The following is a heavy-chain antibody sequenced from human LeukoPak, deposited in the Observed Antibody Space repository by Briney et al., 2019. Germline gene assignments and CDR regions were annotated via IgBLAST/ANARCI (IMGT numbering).Heavy chain of an antibody. CDR3: ARRRDSGSLQHFDY. J-gene: IGHJ4*02. Sequence: GGSLRLSCAASGFTFSSYEMNWVRQAPGKGLEWVSYISSSGSTIYYADSVKGRFTISRDNAKNSLYLQMDSLRAEDTAVYYCARRRDSGSLQHFDYWGQGTLVTVSS. D-gene: IGHD1-26*01. CDR2: ISSSGSTI. CDR1: GFTFSSYE. V-gene: IGHV3-48*03.